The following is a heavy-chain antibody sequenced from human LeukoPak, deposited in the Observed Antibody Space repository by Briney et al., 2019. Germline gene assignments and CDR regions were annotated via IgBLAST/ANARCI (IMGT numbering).Heavy chain of an antibody. V-gene: IGHV1-8*01. CDR2: MNPNSGNT. CDR3: ARVVDLSFDP. Sequence: ASVKLSCKASGYTFTSYDINWARQATGQGLEWMGWMNPNSGNTGYAQKFQGRVTMTRNTSISTAYMKLSSLRSEDTAVYYCARVVDLSFDPWGQGTLVTVSS. CDR1: GYTFTSYD. D-gene: IGHD2/OR15-2a*01. J-gene: IGHJ5*02.